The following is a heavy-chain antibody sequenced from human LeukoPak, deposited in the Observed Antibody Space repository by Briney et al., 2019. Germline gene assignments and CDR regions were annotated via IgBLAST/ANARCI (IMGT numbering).Heavy chain of an antibody. CDR3: ARAVVVVAATAWLRYYYGMDV. Sequence: GASVKVSCKASGYTFTSYGISWVRQAPGQGLEWMGWISAYNGNTNYAQKLQGRVTMTTDTSTSTAYMELRSLRSDDTAVYYCARAVVVVAATAWLRYYYGMDVWGQGTTVTVSS. V-gene: IGHV1-18*01. CDR1: GYTFTSYG. D-gene: IGHD2-15*01. J-gene: IGHJ6*02. CDR2: ISAYNGNT.